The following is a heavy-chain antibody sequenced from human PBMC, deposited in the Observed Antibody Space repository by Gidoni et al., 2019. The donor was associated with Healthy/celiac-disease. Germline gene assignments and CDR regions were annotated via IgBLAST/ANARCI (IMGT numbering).Heavy chain of an antibody. Sequence: QVQLQQCGAGLLKPSETLSLTCAVHGGAFSAYSWSWIRQPPGKGLEWIGEINHRGSTNYNPSLKSRVTRSVDTSKNQFSLKLSSVTAADTAVYYCARGRTYDFWSGAHNWFDPWGQGTLVTVSS. V-gene: IGHV4-34*01. D-gene: IGHD3-3*01. J-gene: IGHJ5*02. CDR1: GGAFSAYS. CDR3: ARGRTYDFWSGAHNWFDP. CDR2: INHRGST.